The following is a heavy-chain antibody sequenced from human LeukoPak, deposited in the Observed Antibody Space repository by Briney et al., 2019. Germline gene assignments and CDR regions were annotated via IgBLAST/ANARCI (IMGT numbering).Heavy chain of an antibody. D-gene: IGHD2-21*02. CDR2: IKSKTDGGTT. Sequence: GGSLRLSCAASGFTFSNDWMSWVRQAPGKGLEWVGRIKSKTDGGTTDYAAPVKGRFTISRDDSKNTLYLQMNSLRPEDTAVYYCAKGGASVTGYVDYWGQGTLVTVSS. CDR3: AKGGASVTGYVDY. J-gene: IGHJ4*02. V-gene: IGHV3-15*01. CDR1: GFTFSNDW.